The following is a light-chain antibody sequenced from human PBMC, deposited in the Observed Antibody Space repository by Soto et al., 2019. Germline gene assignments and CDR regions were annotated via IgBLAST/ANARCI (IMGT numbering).Light chain of an antibody. CDR3: HQYGSSEFT. J-gene: IGKJ3*01. V-gene: IGKV3-20*01. CDR1: QSVSSSY. Sequence: EIVLTQSPGTLSLSLGERASLSCRASQSVSSSYLAWYQQKPGQAPRLLIYGASSRATGIPDRFSGSGSGTDFTLTISRLEPEDFAVYYCHQYGSSEFTFGPGTKVDIK. CDR2: GAS.